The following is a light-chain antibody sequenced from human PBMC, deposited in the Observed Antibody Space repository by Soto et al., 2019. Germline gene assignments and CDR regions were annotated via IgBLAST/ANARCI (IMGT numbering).Light chain of an antibody. V-gene: IGKV4-1*01. CDR3: QQYYSTPPGYT. J-gene: IGKJ2*01. CDR2: WAS. Sequence: DIVMTQSPDSLAVSLGERATINCKSSQSVLYSSNNKNYLACYQQKPGQPPKLLIYWASTRESGVPERFSGSGSGTDFTLTISSLQAEDVAVSYCQQYYSTPPGYTFGQGTKLEIK. CDR1: QSVLYSSNNKNY.